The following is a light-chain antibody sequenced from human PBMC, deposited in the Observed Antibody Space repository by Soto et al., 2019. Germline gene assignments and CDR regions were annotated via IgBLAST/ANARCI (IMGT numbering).Light chain of an antibody. CDR2: DTS. CDR1: QSVSSN. V-gene: IGKV3-15*01. Sequence: EIVMTHSPATRSCSPGERATLSCWASQSVSSNLAWYQQKPGQAPRLLIYDTSTRATGVPARFSGSRSGTEFTLTINSLQSEDFAVYYCQRYNNWPLTFGGGTKVDIK. CDR3: QRYNNWPLT. J-gene: IGKJ4*01.